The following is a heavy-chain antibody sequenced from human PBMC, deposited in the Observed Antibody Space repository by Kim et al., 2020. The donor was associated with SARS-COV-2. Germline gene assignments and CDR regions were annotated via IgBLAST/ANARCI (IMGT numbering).Heavy chain of an antibody. J-gene: IGHJ5*02. D-gene: IGHD2-21*02. CDR1: GYTFTSYY. Sequence: ASVKVSCKASGYTFTSYYMHWVRQAPGQGLEWMGIINPSGGSTSYAQKFQGRVTMTRDTSTSTVYMELSSLRSEDTAVYYCARDLQAGGGNSDWFDPWGQGTLVTVSS. CDR3: ARDLQAGGGNSDWFDP. V-gene: IGHV1-46*01. CDR2: INPSGGST.